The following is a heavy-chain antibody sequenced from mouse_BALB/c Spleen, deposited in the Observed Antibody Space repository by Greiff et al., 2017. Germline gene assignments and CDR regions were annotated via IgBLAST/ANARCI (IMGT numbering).Heavy chain of an antibody. Sequence: EVMLVESGGGLVQPGGSLRLSCAPSGFTFTDYYMSWVRQPPGKALEWLGFIRNKANGYTTEYSASVKGRFTISRDNSQSILYLQMNTLRAEDSATYYCARTFLDYWGQGTSVTVSS. V-gene: IGHV7-3*02. CDR1: GFTFTDYY. J-gene: IGHJ4*01. CDR2: IRNKANGYTT. CDR3: ARTFLDY.